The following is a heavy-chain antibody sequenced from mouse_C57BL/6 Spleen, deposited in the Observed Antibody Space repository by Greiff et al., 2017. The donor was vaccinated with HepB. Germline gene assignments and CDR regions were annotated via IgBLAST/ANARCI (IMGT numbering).Heavy chain of an antibody. V-gene: IGHV1-64*01. CDR1: GYTFTSYW. CDR3: ARRIYYDYDGHAMDY. Sequence: VQLQQSGAELVKPGASVKLSCKASGYTFTSYWMHWVKQRPGQGLEWIGMIHPNSGSTNYNEKFKSKATLTVDKSSSTAYMQLSSLTSEDSAVYYCARRIYYDYDGHAMDYWGQGTSVTVSS. CDR2: IHPNSGST. D-gene: IGHD2-4*01. J-gene: IGHJ4*01.